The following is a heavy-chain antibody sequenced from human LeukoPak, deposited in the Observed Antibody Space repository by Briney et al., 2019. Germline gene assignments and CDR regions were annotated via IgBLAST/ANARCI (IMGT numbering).Heavy chain of an antibody. Sequence: PSETLSLTCAVYGGSFSGYYWSWIRQPPGKGLEWIGEINHSGSTNYNPSLKSRVTISVDTSKNQFSLKLSSVTAADTAVYYCARGEQLWSSWGQGTLVTVSS. V-gene: IGHV4-34*01. CDR2: INHSGST. D-gene: IGHD5-18*01. CDR1: GGSFSGYY. CDR3: ARGEQLWSS. J-gene: IGHJ4*02.